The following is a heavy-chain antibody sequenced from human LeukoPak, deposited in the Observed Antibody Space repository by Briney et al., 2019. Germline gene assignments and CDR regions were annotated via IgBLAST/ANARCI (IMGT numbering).Heavy chain of an antibody. D-gene: IGHD6-13*01. Sequence: PGGSLRLSCAASGFTFSSYWMSWVRQAPGKGLEWVANIKQDGSEKYYVDSVKGRFTISRDNAKNSLYLQMNSLRAEDTAVYYCARDTPSSSWCFDPWGQGTLVTVSS. V-gene: IGHV3-7*01. CDR1: GFTFSSYW. CDR3: ARDTPSSSWCFDP. J-gene: IGHJ5*02. CDR2: IKQDGSEK.